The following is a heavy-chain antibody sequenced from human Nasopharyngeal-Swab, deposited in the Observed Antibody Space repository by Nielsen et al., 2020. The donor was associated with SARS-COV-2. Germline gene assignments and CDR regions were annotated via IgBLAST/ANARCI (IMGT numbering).Heavy chain of an antibody. CDR2: INAGNGNT. Sequence: ASVKVSCKASGYTFTSCSMHWVRQAPGQRLEWMGWINAGNGNTKYSQKFQGRVTITRDTSASTAYMELSSLRSEDTAVYYCARPLVPAAPHYYYYGMDVWGQGTTVTVSS. CDR1: GYTFTSCS. V-gene: IGHV1-3*01. J-gene: IGHJ6*02. D-gene: IGHD2-2*01. CDR3: ARPLVPAAPHYYYYGMDV.